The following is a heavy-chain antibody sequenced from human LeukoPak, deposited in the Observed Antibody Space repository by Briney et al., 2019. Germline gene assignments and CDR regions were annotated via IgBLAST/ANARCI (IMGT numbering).Heavy chain of an antibody. CDR2: IIPIFGTA. Sequence: GASVTVSFKASGGTFSSYAISWVRQAPGQGLEWMGGIIPIFGTANYAQKFQGRVTITADESTSTAYMELSSLRSEDTAVYYCARRIVLMVYATNYYYYGMDVWGQGTTVTVSS. V-gene: IGHV1-69*01. CDR3: ARRIVLMVYATNYYYYGMDV. CDR1: GGTFSSYA. J-gene: IGHJ6*02. D-gene: IGHD2-8*01.